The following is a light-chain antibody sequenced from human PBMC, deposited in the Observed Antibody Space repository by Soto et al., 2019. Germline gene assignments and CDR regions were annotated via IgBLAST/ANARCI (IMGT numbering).Light chain of an antibody. V-gene: IGKV3-20*01. CDR1: QSVSSSY. CDR3: QQYGSSPRT. CDR2: GAS. J-gene: IGKJ1*01. Sequence: EMVLTQSPGTLSLSPGETGALSCRASQSVSSSYLAWYQQEPGQAPRLLIYGASSRATGIPDRFSGSGSGTEFTLPISRLKPEDFAVYYCQQYGSSPRTFGQGTKVDIK.